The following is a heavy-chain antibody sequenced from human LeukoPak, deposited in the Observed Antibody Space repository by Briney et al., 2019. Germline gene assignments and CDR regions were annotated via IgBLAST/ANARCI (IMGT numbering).Heavy chain of an antibody. Sequence: ASVKLSCKASGYTFTSYDINWVRQATGQGLEWMGWMNPNSGNTGYAQKFQGRVTMTRNTSIRTAYMELSSLRSEDTAVYYCARADVLAAASNWFDPWGQGTLVTVSS. J-gene: IGHJ5*02. D-gene: IGHD2-15*01. CDR2: MNPNSGNT. CDR3: ARADVLAAASNWFDP. CDR1: GYTFTSYD. V-gene: IGHV1-8*01.